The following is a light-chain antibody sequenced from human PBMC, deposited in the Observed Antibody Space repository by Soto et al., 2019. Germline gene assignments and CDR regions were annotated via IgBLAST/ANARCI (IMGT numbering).Light chain of an antibody. Sequence: EFVLTQSPGTLSLSPGERATLSCRASQSVNIYLAWYQQKPGQAPRLLNFGASYRATGIPARFSGSGSGTEFNLTISSLQSEDFAVYFCQQYDDWLRLTFGGGTKVDIK. J-gene: IGKJ4*01. CDR2: GAS. CDR1: QSVNIY. CDR3: QQYDDWLRLT. V-gene: IGKV3D-15*01.